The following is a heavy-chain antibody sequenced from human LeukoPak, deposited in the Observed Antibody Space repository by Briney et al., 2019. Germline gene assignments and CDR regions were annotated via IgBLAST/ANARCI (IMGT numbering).Heavy chain of an antibody. J-gene: IGHJ5*02. CDR3: AREKMVRGVIISFGSNWFDP. CDR2: IIPIFGTA. Sequence: SVKVSCKASGGTFSSYAISWVRQAPGQGLEWMGGIIPIFGTANYAQKFQGRVTITADKSTSTAYMELSSLRSEDTAVYYCAREKMVRGVIISFGSNWFDPWGQGTLVTVSS. D-gene: IGHD3-10*01. CDR1: GGTFSSYA. V-gene: IGHV1-69*06.